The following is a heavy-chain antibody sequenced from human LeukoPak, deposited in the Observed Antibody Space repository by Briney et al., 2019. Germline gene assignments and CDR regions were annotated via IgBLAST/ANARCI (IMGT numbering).Heavy chain of an antibody. Sequence: PSETLSLTCAVYGGSFSGYYWSWIRQPPGKGLEWIGEINHSGSTNYNLSLKSRVTISVDTSKNQFSLKLSSVTAADTAVYYCARSPWICDAFDIWGQGTMVTVSS. CDR3: ARSPWICDAFDI. D-gene: IGHD1-1*01. V-gene: IGHV4-34*01. CDR2: INHSGST. CDR1: GGSFSGYY. J-gene: IGHJ3*02.